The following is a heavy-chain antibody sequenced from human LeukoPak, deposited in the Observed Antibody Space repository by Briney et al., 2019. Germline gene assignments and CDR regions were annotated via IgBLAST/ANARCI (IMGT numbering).Heavy chain of an antibody. CDR3: ARYDSSGYYPK. CDR1: GFTVSSNY. V-gene: IGHV3-66*01. CDR2: IYSGGST. Sequence: GGSLRLSCAASGFTVSSNYMSWVRQAPGKGLEWVSVIYSGGSTYYADSVKGRFTISRDNSKNTLYLQMNSLRAEDTAVYYCARYDSSGYYPKWGQGTLVTVSS. D-gene: IGHD3-22*01. J-gene: IGHJ4*02.